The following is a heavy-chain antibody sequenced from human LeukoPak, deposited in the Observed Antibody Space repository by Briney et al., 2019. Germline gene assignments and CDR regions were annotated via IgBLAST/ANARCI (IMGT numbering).Heavy chain of an antibody. V-gene: IGHV3-74*01. J-gene: IGHJ4*02. D-gene: IGHD3-16*01. CDR3: ATVSVGVRFDY. CDR1: GFNFSTYW. CDR2: INTDGSST. Sequence: PGGSLTLSCTASGFNFSTYWMHWVRQPPGKGLVWVSCINTDGSSTSYADSVKGRFTISRDSAKNYLYLQMNSLRAEDTAVYYCATVSVGVRFDYWGQGALVDVPS.